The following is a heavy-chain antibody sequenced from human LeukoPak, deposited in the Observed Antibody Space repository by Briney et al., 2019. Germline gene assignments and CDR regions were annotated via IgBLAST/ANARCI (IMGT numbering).Heavy chain of an antibody. CDR3: AKGRGYSGYFDY. D-gene: IGHD5-12*01. CDR1: GFTLSSYA. CDR2: ISGSGGST. V-gene: IGHV3-23*01. Sequence: GGSLRLSCAASGFTLSSYAMSWVRQAPGKGLEWVSAISGSGGSTYYADSVKGRFTISRDNSKNTLYLQMNSLRAEDTAVYYCAKGRGYSGYFDYWGQGTLVTVSS. J-gene: IGHJ4*02.